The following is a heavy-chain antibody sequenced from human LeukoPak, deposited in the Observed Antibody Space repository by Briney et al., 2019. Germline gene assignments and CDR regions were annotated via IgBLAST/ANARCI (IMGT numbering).Heavy chain of an antibody. D-gene: IGHD3-22*01. CDR2: ISGSGGST. J-gene: IGHJ4*02. Sequence: GGSLRLSCAASGFTFSSYAMSWVRQAPGKGLEWVSGISGSGGSTSYADSVKGRFTISRDNSKNTLYLQMNSLRAEDTAVYYCAKNPYPDYYDSSGHYYWGQGTLVTVSS. CDR1: GFTFSSYA. V-gene: IGHV3-23*01. CDR3: AKNPYPDYYDSSGHYY.